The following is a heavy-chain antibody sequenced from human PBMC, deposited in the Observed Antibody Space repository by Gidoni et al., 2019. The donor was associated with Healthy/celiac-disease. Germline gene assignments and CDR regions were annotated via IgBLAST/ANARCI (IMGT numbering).Heavy chain of an antibody. J-gene: IGHJ4*02. Sequence: QVQLVESGGGVVQPGRSLRLSCAASGFTFSSYGMHWVRQAPGKGLEGVAVISYDGSNKYYADSVKGRFTISRDNSKNTLYLQMNSLRAEDTAVYYCAKARNSGSYYFDYWGQGTLVTVSS. D-gene: IGHD1-26*01. V-gene: IGHV3-30*18. CDR2: ISYDGSNK. CDR1: GFTFSSYG. CDR3: AKARNSGSYYFDY.